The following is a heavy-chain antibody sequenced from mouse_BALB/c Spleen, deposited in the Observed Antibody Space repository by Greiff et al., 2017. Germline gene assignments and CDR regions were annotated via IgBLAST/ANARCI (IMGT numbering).Heavy chain of an antibody. V-gene: IGHV14-4*02. Sequence: EVQVVESGAELVRSGASVKLSCTASGFNIKDYYMHWVKQRPEQGLEWIGWIDPENGDTEYAPKFQGKATMTADTSSNTAYLQLSSLTSEDTAVYYCNAQYGNLFDYWGQGTTLTVSS. CDR1: GFNIKDYY. CDR2: IDPENGDT. D-gene: IGHD2-10*02. J-gene: IGHJ2*01. CDR3: NAQYGNLFDY.